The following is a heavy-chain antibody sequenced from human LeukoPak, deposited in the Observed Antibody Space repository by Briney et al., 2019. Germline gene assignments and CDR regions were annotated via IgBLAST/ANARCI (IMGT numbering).Heavy chain of an antibody. D-gene: IGHD5-18*01. V-gene: IGHV4-4*07. Sequence: SETLSLTCSVSGGSISSYYWTWIRQPAGEGLEWIGRIYSSGSTNYNPSLKSRVAMSVDTSKDQFSLKLSSVTAADTAVYYCARAGGYSYGSPLYFDYWGQGTLVTVSS. J-gene: IGHJ4*02. CDR1: GGSISSYY. CDR2: IYSSGST. CDR3: ARAGGYSYGSPLYFDY.